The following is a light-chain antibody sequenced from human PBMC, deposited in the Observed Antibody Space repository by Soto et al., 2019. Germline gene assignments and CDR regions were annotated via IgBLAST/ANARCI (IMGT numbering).Light chain of an antibody. CDR2: SAS. J-gene: IGKJ1*01. V-gene: IGKV1-39*01. CDR3: QQSYTTPWT. Sequence: DIKMTQSPSSLSASVGDRVTITCRASQSISDYLNWYHQRAGKAPKLLIYSASSLQSGVPPRFSGSESATDFTLTIRSLQPEDFATYYCQQSYTTPWTFGQGTKVEIK. CDR1: QSISDY.